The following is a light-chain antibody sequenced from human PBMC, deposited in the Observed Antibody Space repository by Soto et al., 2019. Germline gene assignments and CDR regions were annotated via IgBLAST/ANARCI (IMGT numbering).Light chain of an antibody. Sequence: QSALTQPASVSGSPGQSITLSCTGTSSDVGGYKYVSWYQQHPGKAPKLMIYEVSNRPSGLSNRCSGSKSGNTASLTISGLQAEDEADYYCSSYTSSSTFDDFGTGTKVTVL. V-gene: IGLV2-14*01. CDR3: SSYTSSSTFDD. CDR2: EVS. CDR1: SSDVGGYKY. J-gene: IGLJ1*01.